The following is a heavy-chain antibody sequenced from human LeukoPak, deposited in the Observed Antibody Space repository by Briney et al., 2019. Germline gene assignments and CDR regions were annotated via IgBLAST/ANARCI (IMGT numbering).Heavy chain of an antibody. CDR3: SKYKSFYYDSSGQRPLVY. CDR2: IRYDGSNK. V-gene: IGHV3-30*02. Sequence: GGSLRLSCVASGFTFSNYGLHWVRPAPGKGLDWVSFIRYDGSNKYYADSVKGRFTHSRDNTKKTLYLQVNSQGDEDYAGYNCSKYKSFYYDSSGQRPLVYWGEGTLVTVSS. CDR1: GFTFSNYG. D-gene: IGHD3-22*01. J-gene: IGHJ4*02.